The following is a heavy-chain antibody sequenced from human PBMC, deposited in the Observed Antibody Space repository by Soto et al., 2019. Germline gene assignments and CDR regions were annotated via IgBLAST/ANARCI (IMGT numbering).Heavy chain of an antibody. CDR2: ISYSGST. V-gene: IGHV4-39*01. D-gene: IGHD3-16*01. J-gene: IGHJ6*02. CDR1: GGSISSGNYY. Sequence: SETLSLTCTVSGGSISSGNYYWSWIRQPPGKGLEWIGSISYSGSTYYNPSLRSRVTISVDTSKNQFSLKLSSVTAADTAVYYCARHNGPLYVGYYYDMDVWGQGTTVTVSS. CDR3: ARHNGPLYVGYYYDMDV.